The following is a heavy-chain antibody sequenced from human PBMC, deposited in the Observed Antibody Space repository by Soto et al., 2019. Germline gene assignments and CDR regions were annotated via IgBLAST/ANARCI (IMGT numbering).Heavy chain of an antibody. V-gene: IGHV4-31*01. CDR2: IYYTGNT. J-gene: IGHJ4*02. Sequence: QVQLQESGPGLVKPSQTLSLTCTVSGGSISSGGYYWSWIRQHPGKGLEWIGHIYYTGNTYYNPSLKSHXXIXVXTSRNQFALKVKSVTAADTAVYYCARVQGSGVPLDFWGQGALVTVSS. CDR1: GGSISSGGYY. D-gene: IGHD3-10*01. CDR3: ARVQGSGVPLDF.